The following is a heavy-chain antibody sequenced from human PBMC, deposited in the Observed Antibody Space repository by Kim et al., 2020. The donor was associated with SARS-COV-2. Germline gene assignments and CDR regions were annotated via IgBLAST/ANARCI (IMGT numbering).Heavy chain of an antibody. D-gene: IGHD5-18*01. CDR1: GGTFSSYA. J-gene: IGHJ5*02. V-gene: IGHV1-69*06. CDR2: IIPIFGTA. CDR3: ARVIGDTAMVSVWFDP. Sequence: SVKVSCKASGGTFSSYAISWVRQAPGQGLEWMGGIIPIFGTANYAQKFQGRVTITADKSTSTAYMELSSLRSEDTAVYYCARVIGDTAMVSVWFDPWGQGTLVTVSS.